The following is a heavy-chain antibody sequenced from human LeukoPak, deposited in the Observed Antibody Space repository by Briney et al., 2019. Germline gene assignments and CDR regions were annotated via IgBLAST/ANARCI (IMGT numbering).Heavy chain of an antibody. J-gene: IGHJ4*02. CDR2: INYDGSEK. V-gene: IGHV3-7*04. D-gene: IGHD1-14*01. CDR3: ARDDYNRH. Sequence: PGRSLRLSCAASGFTFSRYWMTWVRQAPGKGLEWVANINYDGSEKYYADSLKGRFTISRDNAKNTLFLQMSSLRVDDTAVYYCARDDYNRHWGQGTLVTVSS. CDR1: GFTFSRYW.